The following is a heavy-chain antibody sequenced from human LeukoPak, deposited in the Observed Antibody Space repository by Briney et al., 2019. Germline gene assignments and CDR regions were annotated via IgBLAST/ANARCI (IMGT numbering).Heavy chain of an antibody. J-gene: IGHJ3*02. CDR1: GDSISSYY. D-gene: IGHD3-10*01. CDR2: IYYSGRT. V-gene: IGHV4-59*12. Sequence: SETLSLTCTVSGDSISSYYWSWIRQPPGKGLEWIGYIYYSGRTNYNPSLKSRVTMSVDTSKNQFSLKLSSVTAADTAVYYCARENGGTMVRGVHRASDIWGQGTMVTVSS. CDR3: ARENGGTMVRGVHRASDI.